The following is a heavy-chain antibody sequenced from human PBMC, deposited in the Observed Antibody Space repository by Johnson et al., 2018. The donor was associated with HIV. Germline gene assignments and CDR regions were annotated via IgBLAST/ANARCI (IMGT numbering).Heavy chain of an antibody. CDR3: TRIWSMPEASDI. J-gene: IGHJ3*02. Sequence: VQLVESGGGLVQPGRSLRLSCAASGFTFDDYAMHWVRQAPGKGLEWVSGIRWNSGSIGYADSVKGRFTISRDDSKNTAYLQMNSLKTEDTAVYYCTRIWSMPEASDIWGQGTMVTVSS. CDR1: GFTFDDYA. D-gene: IGHD2/OR15-2a*01. V-gene: IGHV3-9*01. CDR2: IRWNSGSI.